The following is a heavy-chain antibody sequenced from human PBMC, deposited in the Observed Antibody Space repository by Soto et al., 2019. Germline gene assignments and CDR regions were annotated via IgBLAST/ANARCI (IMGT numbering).Heavy chain of an antibody. CDR2: ISYDGSDK. D-gene: IGHD2-15*01. CDR1: GLTFSSYG. Sequence: QVQLVESGGGVVQPGRSLRLSCAASGLTFSSYGMNWVRQPPGKGLEWVAVISYDGSDKYYADSVKGRFTISRDNSKNTLFLQMNSLRADDTAVYYCAREINSHFDYWGQGTLVTVSS. CDR3: AREINSHFDY. V-gene: IGHV3-30-3*01. J-gene: IGHJ4*02.